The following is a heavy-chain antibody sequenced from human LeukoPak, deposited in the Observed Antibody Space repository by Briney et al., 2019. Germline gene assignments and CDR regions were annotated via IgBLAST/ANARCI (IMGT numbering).Heavy chain of an antibody. CDR1: EYTFTGHD. J-gene: IGHJ4*02. CDR2: IIPIFGTA. Sequence: SVKVSCKASEYTFTGHDVNWVRQAAGQGLEWMGGIIPIFGTANYAQKFQGRVTITADESTSTAYMELSSLRSEDTAVYYCARGVYYYGSGSQEFDYWGQGTLVTVSS. V-gene: IGHV1-69*13. CDR3: ARGVYYYGSGSQEFDY. D-gene: IGHD3-10*01.